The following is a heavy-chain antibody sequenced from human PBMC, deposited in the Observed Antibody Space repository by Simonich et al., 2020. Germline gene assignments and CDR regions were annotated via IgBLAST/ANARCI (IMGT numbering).Heavy chain of an antibody. Sequence: QVQLVQSGAEVKKPGASVKVSCQASGYTFTGYYMHWVLQAPGQGLEWMGWINPTSGGTNYAQKFQGRVTMTRDTSSSTAYMELSRLRSDDTAVYYCARVRFEAFDIWGQGTMVTVSS. CDR3: ARVRFEAFDI. CDR2: INPTSGGT. V-gene: IGHV1-2*02. CDR1: GYTFTGYY. J-gene: IGHJ3*02.